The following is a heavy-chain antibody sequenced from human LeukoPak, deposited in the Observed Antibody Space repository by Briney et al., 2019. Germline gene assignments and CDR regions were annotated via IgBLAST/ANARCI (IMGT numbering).Heavy chain of an antibody. D-gene: IGHD1-7*01. V-gene: IGHV3-43*02. J-gene: IGHJ5*01. CDR3: VKDLEANWNYRWFDP. Sequence: GGSLRLSCTASGFTFDDYAMHWVRQVPGKGLEWVSPISGDGDSTYYADSVKGRFTISRDNSKNSLYLQMNSLRTGDTALYYCVKDLEANWNYRWFDPWGQGTLVTVSS. CDR2: ISGDGDST. CDR1: GFTFDDYA.